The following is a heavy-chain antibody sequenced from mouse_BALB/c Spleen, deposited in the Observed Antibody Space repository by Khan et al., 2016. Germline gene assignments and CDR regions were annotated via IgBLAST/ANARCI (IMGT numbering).Heavy chain of an antibody. V-gene: IGHV3-2*02. CDR3: ASSATATRYVED. D-gene: IGHD1-2*01. CDR2: INYSGST. CDR1: GYSITSDYA. J-gene: IGHJ1*01. Sequence: EVQLQESGPGLVKPSQSLSLTCTVTGYSITSDYACNWIRQLPGNILEWMGNINYSGSTRYNPSLKSRISITRDTSKNQFFLQLNSVTTEDTATXAWASSATATRYVEDWGAGTTVTVSS.